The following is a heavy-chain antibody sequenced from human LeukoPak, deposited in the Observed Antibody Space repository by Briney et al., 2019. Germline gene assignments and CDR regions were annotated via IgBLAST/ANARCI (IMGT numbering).Heavy chain of an antibody. CDR2: INPNSGGT. J-gene: IGHJ4*02. CDR1: GYTFTGYY. CDR3: ARDSRVKIFGVVIMTGYFDY. V-gene: IGHV1-2*06. D-gene: IGHD3-3*01. Sequence: ASVKVSCKASGYTFTGYYMHWVRQAPGQGLEWMGRINPNSGGTNYAQKFQGRVTMTRDTSISTAYMELSRLRSDNTAVYYCARDSRVKIFGVVIMTGYFDYWGQGTLVTVSS.